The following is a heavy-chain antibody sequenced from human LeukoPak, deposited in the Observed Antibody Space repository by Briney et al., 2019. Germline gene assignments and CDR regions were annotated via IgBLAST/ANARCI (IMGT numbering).Heavy chain of an antibody. CDR1: GFTFSGYS. CDR2: IGSRSDYI. Sequence: PGGSLRLSCAASGFTFSGYSMNWVRQAPGKGLEWVSSIGSRSDYIYYADSVKGRFTISRDNAKNSLYLQMNSLRAEDTAVYYCARGARDGCNLDYWGQGTLVTVSS. D-gene: IGHD5-24*01. CDR3: ARGARDGCNLDY. V-gene: IGHV3-21*01. J-gene: IGHJ4*02.